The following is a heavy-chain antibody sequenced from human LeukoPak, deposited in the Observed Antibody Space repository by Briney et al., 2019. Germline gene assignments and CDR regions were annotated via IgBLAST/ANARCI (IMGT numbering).Heavy chain of an antibody. Sequence: PSETLSLTCTVSGGSISSYYWSWIRQPPGKGLEWIGYIYYSGSTNYNPSLKSRVTISVDTSKNQFSLKLSSVTAADTAVYYCARERVGDYYESPGFDYWGQGTLVTVSS. J-gene: IGHJ4*02. CDR1: GGSISSYY. CDR3: ARERVGDYYESPGFDY. D-gene: IGHD3-22*01. V-gene: IGHV4-59*12. CDR2: IYYSGST.